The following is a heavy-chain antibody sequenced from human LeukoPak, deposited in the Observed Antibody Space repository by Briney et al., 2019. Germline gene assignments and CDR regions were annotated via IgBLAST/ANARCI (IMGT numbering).Heavy chain of an antibody. CDR1: GYTFTSYY. D-gene: IGHD6-13*01. J-gene: IGHJ4*02. V-gene: IGHV1-8*03. CDR3: ARGEGTGIAAAD. Sequence: ASVKVSCKASGYTFTSYYMHWVRQATGQGLEWMGWMNPNSGNTGYAQKFQGRVTITRNTSISTAYMELSSLRSEDTAVYYCARGEGTGIAAADWGQGTLVTVSS. CDR2: MNPNSGNT.